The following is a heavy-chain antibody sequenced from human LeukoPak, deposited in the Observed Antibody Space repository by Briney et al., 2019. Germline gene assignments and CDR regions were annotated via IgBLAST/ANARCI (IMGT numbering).Heavy chain of an antibody. Sequence: GESLKISCKGSGYSFTSYWIGWVRQMPGKGLEWMGIIYPGDSDTRYSPSFQGQVTISADKSISTAYLQWSSLKASDTAMYHCASSYDSSGYYYVDDAFDIWGQGTMVTVSS. D-gene: IGHD3-22*01. CDR1: GYSFTSYW. CDR2: IYPGDSDT. V-gene: IGHV5-51*01. CDR3: ASSYDSSGYYYVDDAFDI. J-gene: IGHJ3*02.